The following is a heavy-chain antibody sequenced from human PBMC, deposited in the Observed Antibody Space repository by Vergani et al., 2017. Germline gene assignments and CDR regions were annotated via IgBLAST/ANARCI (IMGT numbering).Heavy chain of an antibody. CDR2: ITSSSSYI. J-gene: IGHJ6*02. Sequence: VQLVESGGGVVQPGRSLRLSCAASGFTFSSYSMNWVRQAPGKGLEWVSSITSSSSYIYYADSVKGRFTISRDNAKNSLYLQMNSLRAEDTAVYYCARNSSYYXSEIYPYYCYCVMDVWSHGNTVTVSS. V-gene: IGHV3-21*01. CDR1: GFTFSSYS. CDR3: ARNSSYYXSEIYPYYCYCVMDV. D-gene: IGHD3-10*01.